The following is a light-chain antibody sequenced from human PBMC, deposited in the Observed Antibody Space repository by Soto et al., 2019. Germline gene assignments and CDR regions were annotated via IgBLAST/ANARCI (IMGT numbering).Light chain of an antibody. CDR3: CSYVGSNTFYV. CDR2: EVN. J-gene: IGLJ1*01. V-gene: IGLV2-23*02. Sequence: QSVLTQPASVSGSPGQSITLSCSGTSGDVGSYNHVSWYQQHPGKAPKLMIFEVNERPSGISNRFSGSKSGNTASLTISGFQAEDDADYYYCSYVGSNTFYVFGTGTKVTVL. CDR1: SGDVGSYNH.